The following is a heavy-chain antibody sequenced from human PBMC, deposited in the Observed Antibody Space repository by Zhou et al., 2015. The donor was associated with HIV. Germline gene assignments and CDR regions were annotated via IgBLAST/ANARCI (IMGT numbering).Heavy chain of an antibody. D-gene: IGHD3-22*01. CDR3: ARSSGNYDFAFDV. V-gene: IGHV1-69*17. CDR1: GGTFSGSD. Sequence: QVQLVQSGTEVKKPGSSVKVSCKASGGTFSGSDISWVRQAPGQGPEWMGGIIPMFDIENHAQKFRGRLTITADKSTGAAYMELSSLRSEDAAVYYCARSSGNYDFAFDVWGQGTRVIVSS. J-gene: IGHJ3*01. CDR2: IIPMFDIE.